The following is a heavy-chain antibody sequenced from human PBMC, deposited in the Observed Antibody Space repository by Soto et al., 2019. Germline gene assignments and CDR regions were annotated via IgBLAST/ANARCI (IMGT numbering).Heavy chain of an antibody. CDR1: GFTFRTYA. CDR2: ISGSAGT. CDR3: AKEKDYDFNWGSDRFTSHY. D-gene: IGHD3-16*02. Sequence: GGSLRLSCTASGFTFRTYAVTWFRQAPGKGLEWVSAISGSAGTFYATSVKGRFTISRDNSRSTVYLQMHSLRAEDSAIYYCAKEKDYDFNWGSDRFTSHYWCRGTLVTVSS. V-gene: IGHV3-23*01. J-gene: IGHJ4*02.